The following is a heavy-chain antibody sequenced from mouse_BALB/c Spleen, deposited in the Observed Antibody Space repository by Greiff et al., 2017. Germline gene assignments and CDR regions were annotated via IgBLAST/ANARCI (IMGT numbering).Heavy chain of an antibody. D-gene: IGHD2-4*01. CDR3: ARWGAIYDYVWFAY. Sequence: VQLQESGPELVKPGASVRISCKASGYTFTSYYIHWVKQRPGQGLEWIGWIYPGNVNTKYNEKFKGKATLTADKSSSTAYMQLSSLTSEDSAVYFCARWGAIYDYVWFAYWGQGTLVTVSA. CDR2: IYPGNVNT. CDR1: GYTFTSYY. J-gene: IGHJ3*01. V-gene: IGHV1S56*01.